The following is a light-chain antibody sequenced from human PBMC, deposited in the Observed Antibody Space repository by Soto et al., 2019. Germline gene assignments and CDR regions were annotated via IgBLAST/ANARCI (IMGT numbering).Light chain of an antibody. CDR3: AAWDDSLNGLYV. CDR2: SNN. Sequence: QSVLTQPPSASGTPGQRVTISCSGSSSNIGSNTVNWYQQLPGTAPKLLIYSNNQQPSGVPDRFSGSKSGTSASLAISGLQSEDGTDYYCAAWDDSLNGLYVFGTGTKLTVL. V-gene: IGLV1-44*01. J-gene: IGLJ1*01. CDR1: SSNIGSNT.